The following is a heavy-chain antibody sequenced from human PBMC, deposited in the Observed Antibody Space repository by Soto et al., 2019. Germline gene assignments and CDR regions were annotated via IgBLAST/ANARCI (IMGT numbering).Heavy chain of an antibody. CDR2: IDGDGSST. D-gene: IGHD6-25*01. CDR1: GFPFGSYW. J-gene: IGHJ6*01. CDR3: ASPVAAAGTHLYFYGVDA. Sequence: EVQLVESGGVLVQPGGSLRLSCAASGFPFGSYWMNWFRQGPGKGLVWVSRIDGDGSSTNYAASVKGRCTISRTNAKNPVYLRRKSLRTEDTGGYYGASPVAAAGTHLYFYGVDAWGPGHTVTVSS. V-gene: IGHV3-74*01.